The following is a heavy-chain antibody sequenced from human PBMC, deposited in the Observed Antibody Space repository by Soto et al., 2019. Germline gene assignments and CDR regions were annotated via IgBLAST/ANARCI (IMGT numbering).Heavy chain of an antibody. Sequence: PGGSLRLSCAASGFTFSSYAMSCVRQAPWKGLEWVSGISGSGGITYYADSVKGRFTISRDNSKNTLYLQMNSLRAEDTAVYYCAKDGKQQLVQYYYYGMDVWAQGTTVTVSS. V-gene: IGHV3-23*01. D-gene: IGHD6-13*01. CDR1: GFTFSSYA. CDR3: AKDGKQQLVQYYYYGMDV. CDR2: ISGSGGIT. J-gene: IGHJ6*02.